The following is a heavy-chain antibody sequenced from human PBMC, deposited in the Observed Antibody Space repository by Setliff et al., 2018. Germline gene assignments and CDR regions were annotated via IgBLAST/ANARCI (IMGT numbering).Heavy chain of an antibody. V-gene: IGHV4-34*01. CDR1: GGSFNGYY. CDR2: VNHSGST. CDR3: AGTPARGTTWLSPFDY. D-gene: IGHD5-12*01. J-gene: IGHJ4*02. Sequence: SETLSLTCAVYGGSFNGYYWSWIRQPPGRGLQWIGEVNHSGSTNYNPSLKSRVTISVDTSKNQFSLKLTSVTAADTAVYYCAGTPARGTTWLSPFDYWGQGTLVTVSS.